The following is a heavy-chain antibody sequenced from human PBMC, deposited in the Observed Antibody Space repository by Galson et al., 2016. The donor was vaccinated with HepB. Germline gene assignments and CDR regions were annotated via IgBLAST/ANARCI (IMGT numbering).Heavy chain of an antibody. D-gene: IGHD1-1*01. CDR2: TYYGSNWLS. CDR1: GDSVSSNSAV. J-gene: IGHJ5*01. V-gene: IGHV6-1*01. CDR3: ARAGRRQVGTGDWFDS. Sequence: CAISGDSVSSNSAVWNWIRQSPSRGLEWLGRTYYGSNWLSDYAAYVRSRITLNADTPKNQFSLHLNSVTPDDTAVYYCARAGRRQVGTGDWFDSWGQGILVTVSS.